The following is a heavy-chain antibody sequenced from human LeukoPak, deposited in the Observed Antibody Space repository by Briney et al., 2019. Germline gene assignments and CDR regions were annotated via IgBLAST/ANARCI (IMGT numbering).Heavy chain of an antibody. J-gene: IGHJ4*02. CDR2: IYYTGST. V-gene: IGHV4-59*01. D-gene: IGHD3-22*01. Sequence: SETLSLTCTVSGGSMNNYYWNWIRHPPGKGLEWIGYIYYTGSTNYNTSLKSRVTVSVDTSKNQFSLELSSVTAADTAVYYCARGAYHYDTNGFFFDFWGQGTLVTVSS. CDR1: GGSMNNYY. CDR3: ARGAYHYDTNGFFFDF.